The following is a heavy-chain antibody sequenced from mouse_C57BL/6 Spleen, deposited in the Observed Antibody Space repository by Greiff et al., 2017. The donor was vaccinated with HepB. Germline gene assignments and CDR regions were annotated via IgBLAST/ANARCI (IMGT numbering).Heavy chain of an antibody. CDR3: ARRDYGLDY. CDR1: GYTFTDYY. CDR2: INPNNGGT. V-gene: IGHV1-26*01. J-gene: IGHJ2*01. D-gene: IGHD1-1*01. Sequence: VQLQQSGPELVKPGASVKISCKASGYTFTDYYMNWVKQSHGKSLEWIGDINPNNGGTSYNQKFKGKATLTVDKSSSTAYMELRSLTSEDSAVYYCARRDYGLDYWGQGTTLTVSS.